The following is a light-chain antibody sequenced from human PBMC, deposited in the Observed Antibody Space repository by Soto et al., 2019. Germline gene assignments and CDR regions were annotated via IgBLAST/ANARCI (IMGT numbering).Light chain of an antibody. J-gene: IGLJ3*02. CDR3: SSYTSSRTWV. CDR1: SSDVGGYKY. Sequence: QSALTQPASVSGSPGQSITISCTGTSSDVGGYKYVSWYQQHPGKAPKLMIYEVSNRPSGVSDRFSGCKSGNTASLSISGLQAEDEADYYCSSYTSSRTWVFGGGTKLTVL. V-gene: IGLV2-14*01. CDR2: EVS.